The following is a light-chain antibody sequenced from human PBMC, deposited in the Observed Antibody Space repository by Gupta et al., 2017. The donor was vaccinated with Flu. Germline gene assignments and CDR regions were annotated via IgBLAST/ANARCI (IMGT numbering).Light chain of an antibody. CDR1: SSNIGSNT. CDR2: SNN. J-gene: IGLJ2*01. V-gene: IGLV1-44*01. Sequence: SSSNIGSNTVNRYQQYPGTAPHLVIYSNNQRPSGVPDRFSGAKSGTTAALSISGLQSEDEADYFCAARDDSRDGPVFGGGTKLTVL. CDR3: AARDDSRDGPV.